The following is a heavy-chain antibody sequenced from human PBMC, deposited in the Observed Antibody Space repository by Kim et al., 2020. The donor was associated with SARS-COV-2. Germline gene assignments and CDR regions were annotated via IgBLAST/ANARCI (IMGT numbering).Heavy chain of an antibody. V-gene: IGHV3-48*01. CDR1: GFTFRSYS. D-gene: IGHD5-12*01. CDR3: ARDGNRGYDMDV. CDR2: XSASAXTI. J-gene: IGHJ6*02. Sequence: GGSLRLSCAPSGFTFRSYSMNWVRQAPGKGXXWVSXXSASAXTIYYADSLMGRXHVSRXNAKNXMYLQMNSLRGEDTAVYYCARDGNRGYDMDVWGQGTTXTVSS.